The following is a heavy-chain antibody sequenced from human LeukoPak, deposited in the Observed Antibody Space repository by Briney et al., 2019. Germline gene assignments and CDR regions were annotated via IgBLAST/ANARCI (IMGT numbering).Heavy chain of an antibody. CDR1: GYTFTGYY. D-gene: IGHD2-2*01. CDR2: INPKRGGP. Sequence: ASAKVSCKASGYTFTGYYMHWVRHAPGQGLEWVGWINPKRGGPTYARKFQGRVIMTRDTSTSTVYMDLSSLRSEDTAVYYCATDGSSTDDYYFDYWGQGTLVTVSS. V-gene: IGHV1-2*02. J-gene: IGHJ4*02. CDR3: ATDGSSTDDYYFDY.